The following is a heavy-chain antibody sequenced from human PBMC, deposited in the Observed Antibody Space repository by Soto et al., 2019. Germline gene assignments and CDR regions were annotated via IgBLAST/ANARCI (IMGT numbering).Heavy chain of an antibody. J-gene: IGHJ3*02. D-gene: IGHD3-22*01. CDR1: GYTFTSYG. Sequence: ASVKVSCKASGYTFTSYGISWVRQAPGQGLEWMGWISAYNGNTNYAQKLQGRVTMTTDTSTSTAYMELRSLRSDDTAVYYCARGGAWYYDSSGYPSPHDASDIWGQGTMVTVSS. CDR3: ARGGAWYYDSSGYPSPHDASDI. CDR2: ISAYNGNT. V-gene: IGHV1-18*01.